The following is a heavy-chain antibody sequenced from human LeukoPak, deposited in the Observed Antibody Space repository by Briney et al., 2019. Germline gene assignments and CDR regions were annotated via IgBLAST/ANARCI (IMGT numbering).Heavy chain of an antibody. V-gene: IGHV3-66*01. Sequence: PGGSLRLSCAASGFTVSSNYMSWVRQAPGKGLEWVSVIYSGGSTYYADSVKGRFTISRDNSKNTLYLQMNSLRAEDTAVYYCAREVTGGSSSYYFDYWGQGTLVTVSS. J-gene: IGHJ4*02. CDR2: IYSGGST. CDR3: AREVTGGSSSYYFDY. CDR1: GFTVSSNY. D-gene: IGHD6-6*01.